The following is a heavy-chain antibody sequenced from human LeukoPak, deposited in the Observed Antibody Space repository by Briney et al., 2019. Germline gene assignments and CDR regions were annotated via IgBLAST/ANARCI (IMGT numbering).Heavy chain of an antibody. D-gene: IGHD3-22*01. J-gene: IGHJ3*02. CDR1: GFTFSSYS. CDR2: ISSSSSTI. Sequence: GGSLRLSCAASGFTFSSYSMNWVRQAPGKGLEWVSYISSSSSTIYYADSVKGRFTISRDNAKNSLYLQMNSLRAEDTALYYCAKDSSGYYSDHDAFDIWGQGTMVTVSS. V-gene: IGHV3-48*04. CDR3: AKDSSGYYSDHDAFDI.